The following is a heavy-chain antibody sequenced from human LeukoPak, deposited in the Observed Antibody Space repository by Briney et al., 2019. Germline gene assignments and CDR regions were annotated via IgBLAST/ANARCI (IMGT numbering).Heavy chain of an antibody. V-gene: IGHV4-30-2*01. J-gene: IGHJ3*02. CDR2: IYHSGST. D-gene: IGHD6-13*01. Sequence: PSQTLSLTCAVSGGSISSGGYSWSWIRQPPGKGLEWIGYIYHSGSTYYNPSLKSRVTISVDRSKNQFSLKLSSVTAADTAVYYCARVLGSSWSDDAFDIWGQGTMVTVSS. CDR3: ARVLGSSWSDDAFDI. CDR1: GGSISSGGYS.